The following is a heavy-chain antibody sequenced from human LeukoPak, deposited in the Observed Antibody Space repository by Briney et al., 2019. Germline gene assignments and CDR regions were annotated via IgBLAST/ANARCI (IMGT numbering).Heavy chain of an antibody. CDR3: AKNRDSSDYPRDFDF. D-gene: IGHD3-22*01. CDR2: IRHDGSYQ. Sequence: GGSLRLSCAAFGFTFSSYGMHWVRQTPGRGLEWVAFIRHDGSYQQYADSVKGRFTVSRDNSKDMVYLQMNSLRTEDTAVYYCAKNRDSSDYPRDFDFWGQGTLVTVSS. CDR1: GFTFSSYG. V-gene: IGHV3-30*02. J-gene: IGHJ4*02.